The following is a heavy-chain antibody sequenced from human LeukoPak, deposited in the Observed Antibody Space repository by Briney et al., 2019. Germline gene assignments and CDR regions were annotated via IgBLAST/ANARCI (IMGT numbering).Heavy chain of an antibody. CDR1: GGSISSSSYY. CDR2: IYYSGST. V-gene: IGHV4-39*01. D-gene: IGHD3-10*01. CDR3: ASEARFGELPFDY. Sequence: SETLSLTCTVSGGSISSSSYYWGWIRQPPGKGLEWIGSIYYSGSTYYNPSLKSRVTISVDTSKNQFSLKLSSVTAADTAVYYCASEARFGELPFDYWGQGTLVTVSS. J-gene: IGHJ4*02.